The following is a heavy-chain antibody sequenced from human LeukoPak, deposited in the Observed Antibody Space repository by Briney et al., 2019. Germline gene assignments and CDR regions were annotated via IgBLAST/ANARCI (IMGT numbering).Heavy chain of an antibody. CDR3: AKAPGPGNYYDTSGYYYFES. V-gene: IGHV3-30*02. J-gene: IGHJ4*02. CDR1: GFTFSSFG. Sequence: GGSLRLSCAASGFTFSSFGMHWVRQAPGKGLEWVAFIRFDGSDQYYADSVKGRFTISRDNSRNTLYLQMNSLRAEDTAIYYCAKAPGPGNYYDTSGYYYFESWGQGTLVTVSS. D-gene: IGHD3-22*01. CDR2: IRFDGSDQ.